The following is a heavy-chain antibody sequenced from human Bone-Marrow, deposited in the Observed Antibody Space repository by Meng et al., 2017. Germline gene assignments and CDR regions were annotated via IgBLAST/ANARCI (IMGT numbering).Heavy chain of an antibody. CDR1: GYNFPDYY. J-gene: IGHJ4*02. V-gene: IGHV1-2*06. D-gene: IGHD6-25*01. CDR2: INPNSGDT. CDR3: ARDEDISAAGKLFGDY. Sequence: QGQVVQVGAEVKKPGAPVKVSCKPSGYNFPDYYIHWVRRAPGQGLEWMGRINPNSGDTHYAQKFQARVTMTGDTSISTAYMELSGLRSDDTAMYYCARDEDISAAGKLFGDYWGQGTLVTVSS.